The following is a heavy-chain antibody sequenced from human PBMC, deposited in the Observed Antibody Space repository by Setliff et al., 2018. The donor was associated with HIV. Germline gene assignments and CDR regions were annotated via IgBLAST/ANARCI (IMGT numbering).Heavy chain of an antibody. CDR2: IREDGTAE. D-gene: IGHD3-16*01. V-gene: IGHV3-7*03. J-gene: IGHJ5*02. CDR3: AKYSSLGS. CDR1: GFAFSTSW. Sequence: GGSLRLSCAASGFAFSTSWMSWVRQAPGKGLEWVANIREDGTAEYYVDSVRGRFAISRDNAKNSLYLQMSNLRADDTAVYYCAKYSSLGSWGQGTLVTVSS.